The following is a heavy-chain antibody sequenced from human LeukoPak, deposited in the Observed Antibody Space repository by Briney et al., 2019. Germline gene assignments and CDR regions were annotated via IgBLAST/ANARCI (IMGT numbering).Heavy chain of an antibody. J-gene: IGHJ4*02. CDR1: GFTFSSYA. CDR3: ARVRYSSGRYFDY. Sequence: GGSLRLSCAASGFTFSSYAMHWVRQAPGKGLEYVSAISSNGGSTYYANSVKGRFTISRDNSKNTLYLQMGSLRAEDMAVYYCARVRYSSGRYFDYWGQGTLVTVSS. V-gene: IGHV3-64*01. CDR2: ISSNGGST. D-gene: IGHD6-19*01.